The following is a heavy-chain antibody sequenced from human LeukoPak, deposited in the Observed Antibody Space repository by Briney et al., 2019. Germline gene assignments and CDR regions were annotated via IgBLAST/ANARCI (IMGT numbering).Heavy chain of an antibody. CDR2: INHSGST. V-gene: IGHV4-34*01. J-gene: IGHJ3*02. CDR1: GGSFRGYY. D-gene: IGHD3-22*01. CDR3: ARGRSGYYRRAFDI. Sequence: PSETLSLTCAVYGGSFRGYYWSWIRQPPGKGLEWIGEINHSGSTNYNPSLKSRVTISVDTSKNQFSLKLSSVTAADTAVYYCARGRSGYYRRAFDIWGQGTMVTVSS.